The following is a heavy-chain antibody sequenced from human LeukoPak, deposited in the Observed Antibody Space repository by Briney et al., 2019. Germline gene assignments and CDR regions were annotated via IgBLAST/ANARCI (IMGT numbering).Heavy chain of an antibody. J-gene: IGHJ4*02. CDR1: GFTFDDYA. D-gene: IGHD5-18*01. V-gene: IGHV3-9*01. CDR3: AKATDTAMVPFDY. Sequence: GGSLRLSCAASGFTFDDYAMHWVRHAPGKGLEWVSGISWNSGSIGYADSVKGRFTISRDNAKNSLYLQMNSLRAEDTALYYCAKATDTAMVPFDYWGQGTLVTVSS. CDR2: ISWNSGSI.